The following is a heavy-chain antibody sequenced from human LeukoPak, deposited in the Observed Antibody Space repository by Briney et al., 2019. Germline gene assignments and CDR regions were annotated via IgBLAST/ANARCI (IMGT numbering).Heavy chain of an antibody. V-gene: IGHV1-18*01. CDR3: ARQGYSDFDWTYYYYYYLDV. Sequence: ASVKVSCKASGYTFTSYAMHWVRQAPGQRLEWMGWISAYNGNTNYAQKLQGRVTMTTDTSTSTAYMGLRSLRSDDTAVYYCARQGYSDFDWTYYYYYYLDVWGKGTTVTVSS. CDR1: GYTFTSYA. CDR2: ISAYNGNT. D-gene: IGHD5-12*01. J-gene: IGHJ6*03.